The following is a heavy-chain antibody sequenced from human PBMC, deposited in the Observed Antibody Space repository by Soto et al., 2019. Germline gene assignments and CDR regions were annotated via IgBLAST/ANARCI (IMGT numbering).Heavy chain of an antibody. Sequence: QVQLVESGRGVVQPGRSLRLSCAASGFTFSSYAMHWVRQAPGKGLEWVAVISYDGSNKYYADSVKGRFTISRDNSKNTLYLQMNSLRAEDTAVYYCARTPLTYYFDYWGQGTLVTVSS. J-gene: IGHJ4*02. CDR2: ISYDGSNK. V-gene: IGHV3-30-3*01. CDR3: ARTPLTYYFDY. CDR1: GFTFSSYA. D-gene: IGHD3-16*01.